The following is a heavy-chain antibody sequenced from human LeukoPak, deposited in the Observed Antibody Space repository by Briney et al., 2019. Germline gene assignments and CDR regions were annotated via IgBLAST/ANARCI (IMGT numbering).Heavy chain of an antibody. CDR1: GYTFTNYY. V-gene: IGHV1-2*02. D-gene: IGHD2-15*01. CDR3: ARRDKYRHRFDY. CDR2: INPNSGDT. Sequence: ASVTVSCKAPGYTFTNYYIHWVRQAPGQGLEWMGWINPNSGDTKYAQNLQGRVTMTRDTSISTVYMDMSRLRSDDTALYYCARRDKYRHRFDYWGQGTLVTVSS. J-gene: IGHJ4*02.